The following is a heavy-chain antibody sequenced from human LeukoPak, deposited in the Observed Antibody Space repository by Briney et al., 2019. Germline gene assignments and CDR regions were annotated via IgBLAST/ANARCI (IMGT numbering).Heavy chain of an antibody. Sequence: GGSLTLFCAASGFSISSYWMHWVRQAGRKGLVWVSRINSDGSSITYADSVKGRFTISRDNAKNTLYLQMNSLRVEDTAVYYCAREGRVSGYDFDCWGQGTLVTVSS. J-gene: IGHJ4*02. D-gene: IGHD5-12*01. CDR2: INSDGSSI. V-gene: IGHV3-74*03. CDR1: GFSISSYW. CDR3: AREGRVSGYDFDC.